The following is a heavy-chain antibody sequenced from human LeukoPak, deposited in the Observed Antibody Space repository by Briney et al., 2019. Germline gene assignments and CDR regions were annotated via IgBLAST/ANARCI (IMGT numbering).Heavy chain of an antibody. CDR1: RGTLRSYA. Sequence: SSVKVSCKASRGTLRSYAISWVRQAPAQAREWMGGIIPIFGTANYAQKFQRRVTITADESTSTAYMELSSLRAEDTAVYYYATSVDTAMGQGDYWGQGTLVTVSS. J-gene: IGHJ4*02. CDR3: ATSVDTAMGQGDY. V-gene: IGHV1-69*01. D-gene: IGHD5-18*01. CDR2: IIPIFGTA.